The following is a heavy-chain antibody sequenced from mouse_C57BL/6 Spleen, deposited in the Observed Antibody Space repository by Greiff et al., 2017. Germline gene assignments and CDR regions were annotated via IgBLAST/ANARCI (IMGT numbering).Heavy chain of an antibody. CDR2: IYPRSGNT. CDR1: GYTFTSYG. J-gene: IGHJ4*01. D-gene: IGHD2-4*01. V-gene: IGHV1-81*01. CDR3: ARGGDYDEGYAMDY. Sequence: VKLMESGAELARPGASVKLSCKASGYTFTSYGISWVKQRTGQGLEWIGEIYPRSGNTYYNEKFKGKATLTADKSSSTAYMERRSLTSEDSAVYFCARGGDYDEGYAMDYWGQGTSVTVSS.